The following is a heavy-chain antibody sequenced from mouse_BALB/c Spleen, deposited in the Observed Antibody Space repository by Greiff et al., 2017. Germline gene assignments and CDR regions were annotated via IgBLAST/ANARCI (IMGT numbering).Heavy chain of an antibody. D-gene: IGHD1-2*01. J-gene: IGHJ3*01. V-gene: IGHV1-4*02. CDR3: ARATATVAY. Sequence: VQLQQSAAELARPGASVKMSCKASGYTFTSYTMHWVKQRPGQGLEWIGYINPSSGYTEYNQKFKDKTTLTADKSSSTAYMQLSSLTSEDSAVYYCARATATVAYWGQGTLVTVSA. CDR1: GYTFTSYT. CDR2: INPSSGYT.